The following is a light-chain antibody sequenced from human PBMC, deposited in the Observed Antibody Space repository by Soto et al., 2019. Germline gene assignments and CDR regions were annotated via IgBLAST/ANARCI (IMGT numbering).Light chain of an antibody. CDR3: QDSSTSPCP. V-gene: IGKV3D-15*01. CDR2: GAS. J-gene: IGKJ1*01. Sequence: VVRTQSPASLSGSPGEQATLSCRASQSVSSNLAWYQQKPGQAPRLLIYGASTRATGIPDRFSGSGSGTDFTLTISRLQPEDFAVYYCQDSSTSPCPFGQGTKVDIK. CDR1: QSVSSN.